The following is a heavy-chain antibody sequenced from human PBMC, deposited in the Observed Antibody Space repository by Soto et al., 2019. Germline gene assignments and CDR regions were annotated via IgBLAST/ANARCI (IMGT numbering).Heavy chain of an antibody. V-gene: IGHV4-34*01. CDR1: GGSLSGYY. D-gene: IGHD3-3*01. CDR2: INHSGST. CDR3: ARVWDPYYDFWSGPWYYYCMDV. Sequence: SETLSLTCAVYGGSLSGYYWSWIRQPPGKGLEWIGEINHSGSTNYNPSLKSRVTISVATSKNQFSLKLSSVTAAYPAVYYCARVWDPYYDFWSGPWYYYCMDVWGQGTTVTVSS. J-gene: IGHJ6*02.